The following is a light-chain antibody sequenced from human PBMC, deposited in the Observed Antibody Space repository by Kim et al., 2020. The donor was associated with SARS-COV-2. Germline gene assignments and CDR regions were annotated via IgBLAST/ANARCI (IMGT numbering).Light chain of an antibody. Sequence: QLVLTQSPSASASLGASVKLTCTLSSGHTTNGIAWHQRQPGKGPRFLMKVNNDGSYNKGDGIPDRFSGSTSGAERYLTISSLHSEDEADYYCQSWDSTSPQVFCGGTQLTVL. J-gene: IGLJ3*02. V-gene: IGLV4-69*01. CDR2: VNNDGSY. CDR1: SGHTTNG. CDR3: QSWDSTSPQV.